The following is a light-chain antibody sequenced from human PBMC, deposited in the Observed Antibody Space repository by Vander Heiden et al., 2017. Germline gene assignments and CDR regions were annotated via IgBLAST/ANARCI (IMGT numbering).Light chain of an antibody. V-gene: IGKV1-9*01. CDR1: QGISRY. CDR3: QQSESFPIYT. CDR2: SAS. J-gene: IGKJ3*01. Sequence: DIRLTQSPSFLSASVGDRVTITCRASQGISRYLAWYQQKPGKAPKLLIYSASTLQSGVPSRFSGSGSGTEFTLTISSLQPEDFATYYCQQSESFPIYTFGPGSTVDFK.